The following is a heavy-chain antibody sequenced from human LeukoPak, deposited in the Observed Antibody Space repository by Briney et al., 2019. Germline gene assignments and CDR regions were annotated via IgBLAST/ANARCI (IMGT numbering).Heavy chain of an antibody. CDR3: AKDSQGDYDLWTGYLGLDY. V-gene: IGHV3-23*01. CDR1: RFTFINYA. Sequence: PGGSLRLSCAASRFTFINYAMNWVRQAPGKGLEWVSTISGSGVTVYYGDFVKGRFTISRDNSKNTLYLQMNSLRAEDTAVYYCAKDSQGDYDLWTGYLGLDYWGQGTLVTVSS. J-gene: IGHJ4*02. D-gene: IGHD3/OR15-3a*01. CDR2: ISGSGVTV.